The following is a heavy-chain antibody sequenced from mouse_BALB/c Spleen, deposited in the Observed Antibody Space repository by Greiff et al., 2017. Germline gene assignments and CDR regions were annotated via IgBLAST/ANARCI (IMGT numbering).Heavy chain of an antibody. J-gene: IGHJ2*01. Sequence: EVKVVESGGGLVKPGGSLKLSCAASGFTFSSYAMSWVRQSPEKRLEWVAEISSGGSYTYYPDTVTGRFTISRDNAKNTLYLEMSSLRSEDTAMYYCARGGNYFDYWGQGTTLTVSS. CDR2: ISSGGSYT. CDR1: GFTFSSYA. CDR3: ARGGNYFDY. V-gene: IGHV5-9-4*01.